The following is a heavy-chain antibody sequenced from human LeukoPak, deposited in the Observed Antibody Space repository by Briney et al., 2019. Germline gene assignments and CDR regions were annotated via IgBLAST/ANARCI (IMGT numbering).Heavy chain of an antibody. Sequence: GGSLRLSCAASGLTISSYSMYWVRQAPGKGVEWVSSISSSSRYIYYADSVKGRFTISRDNAKNSLYLQMNSQRAEDRAVYYCARVLYYGSGTDYWGQGTLVTVSS. J-gene: IGHJ4*01. V-gene: IGHV3-21*01. CDR3: ARVLYYGSGTDY. CDR1: GLTISSYS. D-gene: IGHD3-10*01. CDR2: ISSSSRYI.